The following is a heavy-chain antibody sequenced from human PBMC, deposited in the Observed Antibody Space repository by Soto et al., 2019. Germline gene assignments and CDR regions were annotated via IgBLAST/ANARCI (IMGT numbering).Heavy chain of an antibody. D-gene: IGHD3-3*01. V-gene: IGHV4-61*01. J-gene: IGHJ6*02. Sequence: QVQLQESGPGLVKPSETLSLTCTVSGGSVSSCSYYWSWIRQPPAKGLEWIGYIYDSGSTNYNPSLKSRVTTSVHTSKNQISLKLSSVTAADTAVYYCARETRYYDFWSGYPSDYYYGMDVWGQGTTVTVSS. CDR3: ARETRYYDFWSGYPSDYYYGMDV. CDR2: IYDSGST. CDR1: GGSVSSCSYY.